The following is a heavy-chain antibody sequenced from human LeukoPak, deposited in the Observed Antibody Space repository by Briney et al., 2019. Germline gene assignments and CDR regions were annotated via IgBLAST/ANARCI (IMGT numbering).Heavy chain of an antibody. CDR2: IYYSGST. Sequence: SETLSLTCTVSGGSISSYYWSWIRQPPGKGLEWIGYIYYSGSTNYNPSLKSRVTMSVDTSKNQFSLKLSAVTAADTAVYYCARDKDYFDSGGAFDIWGQGTMVTVSS. CDR1: GGSISSYY. CDR3: ARDKDYFDSGGAFDI. J-gene: IGHJ3*02. V-gene: IGHV4-59*01. D-gene: IGHD3-22*01.